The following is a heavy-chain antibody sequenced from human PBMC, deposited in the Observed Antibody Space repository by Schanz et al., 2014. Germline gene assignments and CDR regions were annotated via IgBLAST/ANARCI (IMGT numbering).Heavy chain of an antibody. CDR3: AKVRYSSGWRGDCFDE. CDR2: ISGTGGDDT. CDR1: GFSFGTYA. D-gene: IGHD6-25*01. J-gene: IGHJ4*02. V-gene: IGHV3-23*01. Sequence: EVHLLESGGGLVQPGGSLRLSCAASGFSFGTYAMSWVRQAPGKGLLWVSSISGTGGDDTYYADSVKGRFTISRDNSKNTLYLQMNSLRAEDTAVYYCAKVRYSSGWRGDCFDEWGQGTLVTVSS.